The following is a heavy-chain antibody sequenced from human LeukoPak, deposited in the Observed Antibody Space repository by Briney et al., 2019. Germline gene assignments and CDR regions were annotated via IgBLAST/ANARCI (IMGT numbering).Heavy chain of an antibody. J-gene: IGHJ5*02. CDR2: TYYKSKWYN. CDR3: ARAGVDYYDSSGYPIYYFDP. CDR1: GDSVSSNSAA. V-gene: IGHV6-1*01. Sequence: SQTLSLTCAISGDSVSSNSAAWNWIGQSPSRGLEWLGRTYYKSKWYNDYAVSVKSRKTINPDTSKNQFSLQLNSVTPEDTAVYYCARAGVDYYDSSGYPIYYFDPWGQGTLVTVSS. D-gene: IGHD3-22*01.